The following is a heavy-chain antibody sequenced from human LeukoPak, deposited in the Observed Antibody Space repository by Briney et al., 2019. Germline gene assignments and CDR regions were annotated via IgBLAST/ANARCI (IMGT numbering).Heavy chain of an antibody. D-gene: IGHD3-10*01. CDR2: INHSGST. CDR3: ASSYYGSGSYLRAFNI. Sequence: SETLSLTCAVYGGSFSGYYWNWLRQPPGKGLEWLGEINHSGSTNYNPSLKSRVTISVDTSNNQFSLKLSSVTAADTAVYYCASSYYGSGSYLRAFNIWGRGTMVTVSS. CDR1: GGSFSGYY. V-gene: IGHV4-34*01. J-gene: IGHJ3*02.